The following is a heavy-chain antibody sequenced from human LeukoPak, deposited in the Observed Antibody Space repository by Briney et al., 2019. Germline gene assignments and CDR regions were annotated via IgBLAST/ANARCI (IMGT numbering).Heavy chain of an antibody. CDR2: INGDGSST. D-gene: IGHD1-1*01. Sequence: PGGSLRLSCAASGFTFSYHWMHWVRQAPGKGLVWVSRINGDGSSTTYADSVRGRFAISRDNAKNTVYLQVNSLRAEDTAVYYCATTRTDFHFDCWGQGTLVTVSS. CDR1: GFTFSYHW. CDR3: ATTRTDFHFDC. V-gene: IGHV3-74*01. J-gene: IGHJ4*02.